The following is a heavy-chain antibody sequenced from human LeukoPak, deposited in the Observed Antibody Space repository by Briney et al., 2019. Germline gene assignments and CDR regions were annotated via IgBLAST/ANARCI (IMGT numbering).Heavy chain of an antibody. CDR3: AIWTSSNN. D-gene: IGHD1-1*01. J-gene: IGHJ4*01. V-gene: IGHV3-7*01. Sequence: SGGSLRLYCADSQFTFNGSWMNWVRQVPGKGLEWVANMDPTGSQKRYVDSVRGRFTISKDNPGASLYLDMHSLRAEDTGIYYCAIWTSSNNWGQGTLATVSS. CDR2: MDPTGSQK. CDR1: QFTFNGSW.